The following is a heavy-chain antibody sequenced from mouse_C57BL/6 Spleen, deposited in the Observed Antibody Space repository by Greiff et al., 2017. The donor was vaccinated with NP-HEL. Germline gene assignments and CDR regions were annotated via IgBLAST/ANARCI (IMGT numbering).Heavy chain of an antibody. D-gene: IGHD2-4*01. CDR2: ILPGSGST. CDR1: GYTFTGYW. CDR3: ARHDYDEDAMDY. V-gene: IGHV1-9*01. J-gene: IGHJ4*01. Sequence: VQLVESGAELMKPGASVKLSCKATGYTFTGYWIEWVKQRPGHGLEWIGEILPGSGSTNYNEKFKGKATFTADTSSNTAYMQLSSLTTEDSAIYYCARHDYDEDAMDYWGQGTSVTVSS.